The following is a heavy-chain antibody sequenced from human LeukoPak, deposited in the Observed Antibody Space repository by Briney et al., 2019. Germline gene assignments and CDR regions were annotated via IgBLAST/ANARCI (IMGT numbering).Heavy chain of an antibody. CDR1: GGSISGYH. V-gene: IGHV4-59*08. Sequence: SETLSLTCTVSGGSISGYHCSWIRQPPGKGLEWVGYIYYSGSSNYNPPLKSRVTISLDTSKNQFSLKLSCVTAADTAVYYCARHVEYSYGFHFDYWGQGALVTVSS. J-gene: IGHJ4*02. CDR3: ARHVEYSYGFHFDY. D-gene: IGHD5-18*01. CDR2: IYYSGSS.